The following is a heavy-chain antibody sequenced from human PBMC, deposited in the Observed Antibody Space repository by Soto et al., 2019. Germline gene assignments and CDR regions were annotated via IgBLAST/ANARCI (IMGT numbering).Heavy chain of an antibody. D-gene: IGHD4-17*01. V-gene: IGHV4-59*01. J-gene: IGHJ4*02. CDR2: IYYSGRT. Sequence: SETLSLTCTVSGGSIRDYFWTWIRQPPGKGLEWIGYIYYSGRTNYNPSLKSRVSISVDTSKNHFSLQLSSVTAADTAVYYCARVGGDDFGDSGGFDYWGQGTLVTVSS. CDR3: ARVGGDDFGDSGGFDY. CDR1: GGSIRDYF.